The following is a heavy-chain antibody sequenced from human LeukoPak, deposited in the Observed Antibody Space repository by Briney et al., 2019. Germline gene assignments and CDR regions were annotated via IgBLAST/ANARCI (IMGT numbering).Heavy chain of an antibody. Sequence: ASVKVSCKASGYTFTGYYMHWVRQAPGQGREWMGWINPNSGGKNYVQKFQGRVTMTRDTSISTAYMELSRLRSDDTAVYYCVRDHWSGIVATTGDVWGKGTTVTVSS. J-gene: IGHJ6*04. CDR1: GYTFTGYY. CDR2: INPNSGGK. CDR3: VRDHWSGIVATTGDV. V-gene: IGHV1-2*02. D-gene: IGHD5-12*01.